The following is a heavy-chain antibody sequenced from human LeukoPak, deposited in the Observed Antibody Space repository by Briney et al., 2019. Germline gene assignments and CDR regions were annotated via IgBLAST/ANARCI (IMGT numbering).Heavy chain of an antibody. CDR3: ATDQGYSSSWYRNFDY. CDR2: FDPEDGET. CDR1: GYTLTELS. V-gene: IGHV1-24*01. D-gene: IGHD6-13*01. Sequence: ASVKVSCKVSGYTLTELSVHWVRQAPGKGLEWMGGFDPEDGETIYAQKFQGRVTMTEDTSTDTAYMELSSLRSEDTAVYYCATDQGYSSSWYRNFDYWGQGTLVTVSS. J-gene: IGHJ4*02.